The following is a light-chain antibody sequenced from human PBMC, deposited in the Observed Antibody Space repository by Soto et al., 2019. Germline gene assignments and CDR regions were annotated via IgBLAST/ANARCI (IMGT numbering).Light chain of an antibody. CDR1: SSDVGSYNL. CDR2: EVS. V-gene: IGLV2-23*02. J-gene: IGLJ1*01. CDR3: CSYAGSSTFYV. Sequence: QSVLTQPASVSGSPGQSITISCTGTSSDVGSYNLVSWYQQHPGKAPKLMIYEVSKRPSGVSNRFSGSKSGNTASLTISGLQAEDEADYYCCSYAGSSTFYVFATGTKVTVL.